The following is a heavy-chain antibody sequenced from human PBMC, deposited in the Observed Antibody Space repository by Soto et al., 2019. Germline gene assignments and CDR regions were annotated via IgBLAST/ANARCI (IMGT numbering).Heavy chain of an antibody. CDR3: ASLRSGWGIDY. Sequence: SETLSLTCAFSGGSISSGGYSWSWIRQPPGKGLEWIGYIYHSGSTYYNPSLKSRVTISVDRSKNQFSLKLSSVTAADTAVYYCASLRSGWGIDYWGQGTLVTVSS. CDR1: GGSISSGGYS. D-gene: IGHD6-19*01. J-gene: IGHJ4*02. V-gene: IGHV4-30-2*01. CDR2: IYHSGST.